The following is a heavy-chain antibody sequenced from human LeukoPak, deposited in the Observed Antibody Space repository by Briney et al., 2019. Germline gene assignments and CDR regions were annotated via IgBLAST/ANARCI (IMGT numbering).Heavy chain of an antibody. D-gene: IGHD6-13*01. CDR3: PTHSAAAGTRHPYYYYSYGMDV. CDR2: IDPSDSYT. Sequence: GESLKISCKGSGYSFTSYWISWVRQMPGKGLECMGRIDPSDSYTNYSPSFQGHVTISADKSISTAYLQWSSLTASDTAMYYCPTHSAAAGTRHPYYYYSYGMDVWGKGTTVTVSS. J-gene: IGHJ6*04. V-gene: IGHV5-10-1*01. CDR1: GYSFTSYW.